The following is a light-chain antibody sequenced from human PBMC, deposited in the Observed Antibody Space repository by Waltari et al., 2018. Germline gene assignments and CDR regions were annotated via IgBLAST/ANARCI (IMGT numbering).Light chain of an antibody. Sequence: QSVLTQPPSASGTPGQRVTISCSGSSPHIGTHYTYWHLQLPGTAPKLLIYRNNQRPSGVPDRFSGSRSGTSASLAISGLRSEDEANYYCATWDDSLSGRVFGGGAKLTVL. CDR2: RNN. J-gene: IGLJ3*02. CDR3: ATWDDSLSGRV. CDR1: SPHIGTHY. V-gene: IGLV1-47*01.